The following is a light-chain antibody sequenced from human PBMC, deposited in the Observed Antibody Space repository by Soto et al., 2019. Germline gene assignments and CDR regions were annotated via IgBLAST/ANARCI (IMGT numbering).Light chain of an antibody. CDR1: QSVSSN. J-gene: IGKJ1*01. CDR2: DAS. Sequence: EIVMTQSPATLSVSPGERPTLSCRASQSVSSNLAWYQQKPGQAPRLLIYDASTRATGIPARFSGSGSGTDFTLAISSLQSEDFAVYYCQQYNNWPKTFGQGTKVDIK. CDR3: QQYNNWPKT. V-gene: IGKV3-15*01.